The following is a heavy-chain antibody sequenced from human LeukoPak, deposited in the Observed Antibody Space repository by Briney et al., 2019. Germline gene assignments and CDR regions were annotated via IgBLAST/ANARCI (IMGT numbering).Heavy chain of an antibody. D-gene: IGHD3-22*01. CDR3: ARGYYYDSSGYYPFDY. Sequence: SETLSLTCTVSGGSIDSYYWSWIRQPPGKGLEWIGYIYYTGSTEYHPSLKSRVTISLDTSKNQFSLKLTSVTAADTAVYYCARGYYYDSSGYYPFDYWGQGTLVTVSS. J-gene: IGHJ4*02. CDR1: GGSIDSYY. CDR2: IYYTGST. V-gene: IGHV4-59*01.